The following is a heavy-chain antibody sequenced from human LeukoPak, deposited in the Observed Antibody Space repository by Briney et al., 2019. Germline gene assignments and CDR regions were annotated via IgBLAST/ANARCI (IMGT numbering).Heavy chain of an antibody. CDR2: ISSSGSTI. D-gene: IGHD6-13*01. V-gene: IGHV3-11*04. CDR1: GFTFSDYY. Sequence: GGSLRLSCAASGFTFSDYYMSWIRQAPGKGLEWVSYISSSGSTIYYADSVKGRFTISRDNAKNSLYLQMNSLRAEDTAVYYCARDKASSSWRDAFDIWGQGTMVTVSS. J-gene: IGHJ3*02. CDR3: ARDKASSSWRDAFDI.